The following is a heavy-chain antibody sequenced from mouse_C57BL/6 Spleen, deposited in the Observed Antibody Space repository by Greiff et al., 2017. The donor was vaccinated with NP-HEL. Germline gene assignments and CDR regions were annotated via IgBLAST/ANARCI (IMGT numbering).Heavy chain of an antibody. CDR2: IDPETGGT. J-gene: IGHJ2*01. D-gene: IGHD2-14*01. CDR3: TTHAGYDFDY. CDR1: GYTFTDYE. Sequence: QVQLKQSGAELVRPGASVTLSCKASGYTFTDYEMHWVKQTPVHGLEWIGAIDPETGGTAYNQKFKGKAILTADISSSTAYLELRSLTSEDSAVYYWTTHAGYDFDYWGQGTTLTVSS. V-gene: IGHV1-15*01.